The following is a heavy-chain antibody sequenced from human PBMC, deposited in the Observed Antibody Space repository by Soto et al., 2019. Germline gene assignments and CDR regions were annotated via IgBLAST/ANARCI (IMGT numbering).Heavy chain of an antibody. Sequence: PSETLSLTCTVSGVSISTYYWNWVRQPPGKGLEWIGYIYYSGSTNYNPSLKSRITISVDTSKNQFSLKLNSMTAADTAVYYCARHNYGSGSTYFDYWGQGTTVTVSS. J-gene: IGHJ4*03. CDR1: GVSISTYY. CDR2: IYYSGST. V-gene: IGHV4-59*08. CDR3: ARHNYGSGSTYFDY. D-gene: IGHD3-10*01.